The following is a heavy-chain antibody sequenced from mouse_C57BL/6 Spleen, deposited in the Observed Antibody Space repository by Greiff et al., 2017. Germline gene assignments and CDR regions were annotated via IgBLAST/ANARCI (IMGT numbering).Heavy chain of an antibody. Sequence: VQLQQSGPELVKPGASVKISCKASGYSFTGYYMNWVKQSPEKSLEWIGEINPSTGGTTYNQKFKAKATLTVDKSSSTAYMQLKSLTSEDSAVYYCAKDYGKGSGAMDYWGQGTSVTVSS. CDR3: AKDYGKGSGAMDY. CDR1: GYSFTGYY. J-gene: IGHJ4*01. V-gene: IGHV1-42*01. CDR2: INPSTGGT. D-gene: IGHD2-1*01.